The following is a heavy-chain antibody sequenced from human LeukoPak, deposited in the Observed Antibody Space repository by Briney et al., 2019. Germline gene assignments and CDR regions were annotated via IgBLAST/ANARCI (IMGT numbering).Heavy chain of an antibody. V-gene: IGHV4-59*08. Sequence: SETLSLTCTVSGGSISSYYWSWIRQPPGKGLEWIGYIYYSGSTNYNPSLKSRVTISVDTSKNQFSLKLSSVTAADTAVYYCARADLLWYFDLWGRGTLVTVSS. CDR1: GGSISSYY. CDR3: ARADLLWYFDL. J-gene: IGHJ2*01. CDR2: IYYSGST. D-gene: IGHD1-26*01.